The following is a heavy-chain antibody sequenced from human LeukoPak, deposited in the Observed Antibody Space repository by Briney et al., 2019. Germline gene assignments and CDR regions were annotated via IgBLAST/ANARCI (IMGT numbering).Heavy chain of an antibody. CDR1: GGTFSSYA. CDR3: AFASSSGTLRLYYYYYMDV. V-gene: IGHV1-69*13. CDR2: IIPIFGTA. D-gene: IGHD6-6*01. Sequence: SVKVSCKASGGTFSSYAISWVRQAPGQGLEWMGGIIPIFGTANYAQKFQGRVTITADESTSTAYMELSSLRSEDTAVYYCAFASSSGTLRLYYYYYMDVWGKGTTVTVSS. J-gene: IGHJ6*03.